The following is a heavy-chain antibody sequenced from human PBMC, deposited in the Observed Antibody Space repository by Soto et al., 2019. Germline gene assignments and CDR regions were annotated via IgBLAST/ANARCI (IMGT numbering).Heavy chain of an antibody. V-gene: IGHV4-39*01. Sequence: QLQLQESGPGLVKPSETLSLTCTVSGGSISSSSYYWGWIRQPPGKGLEWIGSIYYSGSTYYNPSLKSRVTISVDTSKNQFSLKLSSVTAADTAVYYCARHESYYDFWSGYFAYNWFDPWGQGTLVTVSS. D-gene: IGHD3-3*01. J-gene: IGHJ5*02. CDR3: ARHESYYDFWSGYFAYNWFDP. CDR2: IYYSGST. CDR1: GGSISSSSYY.